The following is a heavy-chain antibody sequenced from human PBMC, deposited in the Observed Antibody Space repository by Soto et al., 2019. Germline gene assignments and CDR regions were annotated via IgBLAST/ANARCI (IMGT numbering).Heavy chain of an antibody. V-gene: IGHV1-69*06. CDR1: GGTFSSYA. J-gene: IGHJ5*02. Sequence: QVRLVQSGAEVKKPGSSVKVSCKASGGTFSSYAISWVRQAPGQGLEWLGGIIPIFGTSTYAQKFQGRVTITADKSTTTAYMELSSLRSEDTAVYYCARYGWSGYSYGYLPNWFDPWGQGTLVTVSS. CDR2: IIPIFGTS. D-gene: IGHD5-18*01. CDR3: ARYGWSGYSYGYLPNWFDP.